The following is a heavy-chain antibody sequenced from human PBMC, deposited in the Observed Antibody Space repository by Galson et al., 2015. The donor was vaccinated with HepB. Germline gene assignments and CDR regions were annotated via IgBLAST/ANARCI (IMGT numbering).Heavy chain of an antibody. CDR2: IYSDGGT. CDR3: ARGSSWYYFDY. J-gene: IGHJ4*02. Sequence: SLRLSCAASGFTVSSAYMSWVRQASGKGLECVSVIYSDGGTYYTDSVKGRFTISRDNSKNTLYLQMNSLRPEDTAVYYCARGSSWYYFDYWGQGALVTVSS. V-gene: IGHV3-66*02. CDR1: GFTVSSAY. D-gene: IGHD6-13*01.